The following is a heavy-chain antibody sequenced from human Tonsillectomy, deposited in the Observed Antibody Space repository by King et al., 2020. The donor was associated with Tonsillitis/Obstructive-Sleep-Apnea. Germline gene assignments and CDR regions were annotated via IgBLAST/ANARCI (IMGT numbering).Heavy chain of an antibody. Sequence: QLVQSGAEVKKPGESLRISCKGSGYSFTSYWITWVRQMPGKGLEWMGRIDPSDSYTNYSPSFQGHVTISADKSISTPYLQWSSLKASDTAMYYCARYCYYDSSVYYYWGQGTLVTVSS. D-gene: IGHD3-22*01. CDR2: IDPSDSYT. J-gene: IGHJ4*02. CDR3: ARYCYYDSSVYYY. CDR1: GYSFTSYW. V-gene: IGHV5-10-1*01.